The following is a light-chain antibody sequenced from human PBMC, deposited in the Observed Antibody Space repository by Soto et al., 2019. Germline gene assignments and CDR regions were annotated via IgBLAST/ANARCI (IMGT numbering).Light chain of an antibody. V-gene: IGKV2-28*01. CDR3: MQALQTPWT. J-gene: IGKJ1*01. CDR1: QSLLHSNGYNY. Sequence: DIVMTQSPLSLPVTPGEPAYISCRSSQSLLHSNGYNYLDWYLQKPGQSPQLLIYLGSNRASGVPDRVSGSGSGTDFTLKISRLEAEDVGVYCCMQALQTPWTFGQGTKVDIK. CDR2: LGS.